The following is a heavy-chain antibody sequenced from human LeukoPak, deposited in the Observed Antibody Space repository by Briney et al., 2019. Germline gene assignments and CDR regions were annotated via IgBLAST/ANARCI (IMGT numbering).Heavy chain of an antibody. J-gene: IGHJ4*02. D-gene: IGHD4/OR15-4a*01. CDR2: IYPGDSET. CDR1: GYSFTSYW. Sequence: HGESLKISCKGSGYSFTSYWIAWVRQMPGKGLEWMGIIYPGDSETRYSPSFQGQVTISADKPISTAYLQWSSLKASDTAMYYCARRGLIPPNYYFDYWGQGTLVTVSS. CDR3: ARRGLIPPNYYFDY. V-gene: IGHV5-51*01.